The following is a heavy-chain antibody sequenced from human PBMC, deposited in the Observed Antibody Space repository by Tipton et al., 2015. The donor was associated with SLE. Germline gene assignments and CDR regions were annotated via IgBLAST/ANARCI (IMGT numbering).Heavy chain of an antibody. D-gene: IGHD3-10*01. Sequence: SLRLSCAASGFTFSNFGMNWVRQAPGKGLEWVSVIFVGGATFHADSVKGRFTISRDNSKNTLYLQMNSLRPEDTAVYYCAKEESGYYYYYYGMDVWGKGTTVTVSS. J-gene: IGHJ6*04. V-gene: IGHV3-53*05. CDR3: AKEESGYYYYYYGMDV. CDR2: IFVGGAT. CDR1: GFTFSNFG.